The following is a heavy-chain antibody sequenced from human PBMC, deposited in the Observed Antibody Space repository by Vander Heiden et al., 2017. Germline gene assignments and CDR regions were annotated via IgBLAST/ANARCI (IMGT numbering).Heavy chain of an antibody. CDR2: INWNGGST. D-gene: IGHD3-22*01. J-gene: IGHJ3*02. Sequence: EVQLVESGGGVVRPGGSLRLSCAASGFTFHDYGMRWVRQAPGKGLEWGSGINWNGGSTGYADSVKGRFTISRDNAKNSLYLQMNSLRAEDTALYHCARGRYSSGYYDAFDIWGQGTMVTVSS. V-gene: IGHV3-20*01. CDR3: ARGRYSSGYYDAFDI. CDR1: GFTFHDYG.